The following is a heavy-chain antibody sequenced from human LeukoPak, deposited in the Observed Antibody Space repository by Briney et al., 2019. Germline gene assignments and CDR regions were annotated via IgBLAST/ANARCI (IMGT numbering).Heavy chain of an antibody. Sequence: PGGSLRLSCAASGFIVSSNYMSWVRQAPGKGLEWVSVIYSGDNTFYADSVKGRFTISRDNAMNSLYLQMNSLRAEDTAIYYCARSLPYGTTWYGRSDFWGQGTLVTVSS. J-gene: IGHJ4*02. CDR3: ARSLPYGTTWYGRSDF. D-gene: IGHD6-13*01. V-gene: IGHV3-53*01. CDR2: IYSGDNT. CDR1: GFIVSSNY.